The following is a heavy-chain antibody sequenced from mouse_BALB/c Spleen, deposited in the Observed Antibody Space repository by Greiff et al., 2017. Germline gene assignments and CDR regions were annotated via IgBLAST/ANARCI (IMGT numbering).Heavy chain of an antibody. J-gene: IGHJ1*01. CDR3: ARESDGYYPWYFDV. D-gene: IGHD2-3*01. CDR2: ISSCGST. Sequence: EVQLVESGGGLVKPGGSLKLSCAASGFTFSSYAMSWVRQTPEKRLEWVASISSCGSTYYPDSVKGRFTISRDNARNILYLQMSSLRSEDTAMYYCARESDGYYPWYFDVWGAGTTVTVSS. CDR1: GFTFSSYA. V-gene: IGHV5-6-5*01.